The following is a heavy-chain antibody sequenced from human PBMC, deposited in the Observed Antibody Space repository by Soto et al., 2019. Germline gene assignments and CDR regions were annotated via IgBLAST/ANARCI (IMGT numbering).Heavy chain of an antibody. CDR1: GYSFTSYW. D-gene: IGHD6-13*01. V-gene: IGHV5-51*01. Sequence: GESLKISCKGSGYSFTSYWIGWVRQMPGKGLEWMGIIHPGDSDTRYSPSFQGQVTISADKSSSTAYLQWSSLKASDTAMYYCASGSSSWYVVADYWGQGTLVTVSS. CDR3: ASGSSSWYVVADY. CDR2: IHPGDSDT. J-gene: IGHJ4*02.